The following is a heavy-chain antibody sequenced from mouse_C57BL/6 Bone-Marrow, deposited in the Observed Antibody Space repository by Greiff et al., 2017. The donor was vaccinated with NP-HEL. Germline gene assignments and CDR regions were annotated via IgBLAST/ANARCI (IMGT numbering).Heavy chain of an antibody. J-gene: IGHJ1*03. D-gene: IGHD1-1*01. CDR1: GFTFSDYG. Sequence: EVNVVESGGGLVKPGGSLKLSCAASGFTFSDYGMHWVRQAPEKGLEWVAYISSGSSTIYYADTVKGRFTISRDNAKNTLFLQMTSLRSEDTAMYYCNYYGPGWYFDVWGTGTTVTVSS. CDR3: NYYGPGWYFDV. CDR2: ISSGSSTI. V-gene: IGHV5-17*01.